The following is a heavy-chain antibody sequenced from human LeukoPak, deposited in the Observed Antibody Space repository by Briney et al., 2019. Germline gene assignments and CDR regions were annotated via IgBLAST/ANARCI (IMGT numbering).Heavy chain of an antibody. CDR3: ARVTVTTAAFDY. J-gene: IGHJ4*02. CDR2: IYHSGST. CDR1: GYSISSAYY. Sequence: SETLSLTYAVSGYSISSAYYWGWIRQPPGKGLEWIGGIYHSGSTDYNPSLKSRVTISVDTSKNQFSLKLSSVTAADTAVYYCARVTVTTAAFDYWGQGTLVTVSS. V-gene: IGHV4-38-2*01. D-gene: IGHD4-17*01.